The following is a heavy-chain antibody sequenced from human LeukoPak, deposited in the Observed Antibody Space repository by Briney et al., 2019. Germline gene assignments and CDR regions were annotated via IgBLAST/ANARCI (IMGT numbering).Heavy chain of an antibody. CDR1: GFTFSSYW. J-gene: IGHJ4*02. V-gene: IGHV3-74*01. CDR2: INSDGSST. Sequence: GGSLRLSCAASGFTFSSYWMHWVRHAPGKGLVWVSRINSDGSSTSYADSVKGRFTISRDNAKNTLYLQMNSLRAEDTAVYYCAKPKITMVRGVRGYFDYWGQGTLVTVSS. CDR3: AKPKITMVRGVRGYFDY. D-gene: IGHD3-10*01.